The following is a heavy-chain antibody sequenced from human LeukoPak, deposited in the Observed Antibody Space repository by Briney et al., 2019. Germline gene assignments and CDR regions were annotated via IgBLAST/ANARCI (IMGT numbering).Heavy chain of an antibody. J-gene: IGHJ4*02. D-gene: IGHD1-26*01. V-gene: IGHV4-4*02. CDR3: ARGLAWALDS. Sequence: SGTLSLTCAVSGGFITTNNQWWNWVRRPPGKGLEWIGEIYHTGSTNFDPSLRSRVTISIDKSESQISLNLSSVTAADTAVYYCARGLAWALDSWGQGSQVTVSS. CDR1: GGFITTNNQW. CDR2: IYHTGST.